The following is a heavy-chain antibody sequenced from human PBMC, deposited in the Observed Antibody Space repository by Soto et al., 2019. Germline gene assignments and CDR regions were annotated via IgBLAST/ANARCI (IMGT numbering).Heavy chain of an antibody. CDR3: TADARKAAAGGFDP. Sequence: EVQLVESGGGLVKPGGSLRLSCAASGFTFSKAWMSWVRQAPGKGPEWVGRVKSKTDGETTGYAAPVNGRFTISRDDSKNMLYLQMNSLKTEDTALYYCTADARKAAAGGFDPWGQGTLVTVSS. D-gene: IGHD6-13*01. CDR2: VKSKTDGETT. J-gene: IGHJ5*02. V-gene: IGHV3-15*01. CDR1: GFTFSKAW.